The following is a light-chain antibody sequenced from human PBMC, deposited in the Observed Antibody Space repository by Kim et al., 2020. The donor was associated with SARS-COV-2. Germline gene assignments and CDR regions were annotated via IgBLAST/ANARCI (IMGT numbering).Light chain of an antibody. CDR2: GAS. J-gene: IGKJ5*01. CDR3: QQFYNWPPIT. V-gene: IGKV3-15*01. CDR1: QSVGSN. Sequence: EIVMTQSPATLSVSPGERATLSCRASQSVGSNLAWYQQKPGQAPRLLVYGASTRATGIPARFSGSGSGTEFTLTISSLQSEDVAVYYCQQFYNWPPITFGQVTRLEIK.